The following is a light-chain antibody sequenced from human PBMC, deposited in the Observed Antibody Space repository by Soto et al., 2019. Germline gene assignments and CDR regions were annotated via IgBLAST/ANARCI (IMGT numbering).Light chain of an antibody. CDR3: TAWDDSLNILL. Sequence: QSALTQPASVSESPGQSITISCTGTSSDVGGYNYDSWFQQHPGRAPKLMIYDVSNRPSGVSNRFSGSKSGTSASLAISGLQSDDEADYYCTAWDDSLNILLFGGGTKLTVL. CDR2: DVS. J-gene: IGLJ2*01. CDR1: SSDVGGYNY. V-gene: IGLV2-14*03.